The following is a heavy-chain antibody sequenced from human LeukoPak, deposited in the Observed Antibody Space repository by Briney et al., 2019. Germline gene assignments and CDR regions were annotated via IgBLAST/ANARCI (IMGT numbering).Heavy chain of an antibody. CDR3: ATVGERNREFDH. CDR2: INHSGGT. D-gene: IGHD1-14*01. V-gene: IGHV4-34*01. CDR1: GGSFSGYY. J-gene: IGHJ4*02. Sequence: SETLSLTCAVYGGSFSGYYWSWIRQSPGRGLEWIGAINHSGGTKYNPSLKSRVTISIDTSKNYFSLKLTSVTAADTAVYYCATVGERNREFDHWGQGTLVIVSS.